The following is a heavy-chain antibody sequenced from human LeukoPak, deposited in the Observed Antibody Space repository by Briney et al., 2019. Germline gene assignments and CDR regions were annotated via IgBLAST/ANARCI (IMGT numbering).Heavy chain of an antibody. CDR2: ISSSGSTI. CDR3: ARRNGRLDYYYMDV. J-gene: IGHJ6*03. D-gene: IGHD1-1*01. V-gene: IGHV3-11*04. CDR1: GFTFSDYY. Sequence: GGSLRLSCAASGFTFSDYYMSLIRQAPGKGLEWVSYISSSGSTIYYADSVKGRFTISRDNAKNSLYLQMNSLRAEDTAVYYCARRNGRLDYYYMDVWGKGTTVTVSS.